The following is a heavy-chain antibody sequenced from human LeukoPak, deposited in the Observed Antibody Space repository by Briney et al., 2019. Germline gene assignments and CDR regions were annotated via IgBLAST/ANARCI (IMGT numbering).Heavy chain of an antibody. CDR2: ISGSGGST. D-gene: IGHD6-13*01. J-gene: IGHJ5*02. V-gene: IGHV3-23*01. CDR3: AKVRPIAAAGTGWFDP. CDR1: GFTFSSYG. Sequence: GGTLRLSCAASGFTFSSYGMSWVRQAPGKGLEWVSAISGSGGSTYYADSVKGRFTISRDNSKNTLYLQMNSLRAEDTAVYYCAKVRPIAAAGTGWFDPWGQGTLVTVSS.